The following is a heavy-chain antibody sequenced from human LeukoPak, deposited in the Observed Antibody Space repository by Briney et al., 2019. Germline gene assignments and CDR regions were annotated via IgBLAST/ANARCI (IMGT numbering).Heavy chain of an antibody. CDR3: VKGTETGYSYGYDY. Sequence: PGGSLRLSCAASGFIFHDYAKHWVRQAPGKGLEWVSGVSWKSNTIGYADSVKGRFTISRDDAKKSLYLQMYSLRTEDTALYYCVKGTETGYSYGYDYWGQGTMVTVSS. J-gene: IGHJ4*02. D-gene: IGHD5-18*01. CDR1: GFIFHDYA. CDR2: VSWKSNTI. V-gene: IGHV3-9*01.